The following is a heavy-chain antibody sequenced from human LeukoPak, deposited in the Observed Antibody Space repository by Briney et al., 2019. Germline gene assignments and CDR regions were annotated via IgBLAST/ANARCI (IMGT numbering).Heavy chain of an antibody. J-gene: IGHJ4*02. CDR3: ARDPHYYGSGTPGYFDY. D-gene: IGHD3-10*01. CDR2: ISSTSSYI. V-gene: IGHV3-21*06. Sequence: GWSLRLSCAASGFTFSSYSMNWVRQAPGKGLEWVSSISSTSSYIYYADSVKGRFTISRDNAKNSLYLQMNSLRAEDTAVYYCARDPHYYGSGTPGYFDYWGQGTLVTVSS. CDR1: GFTFSSYS.